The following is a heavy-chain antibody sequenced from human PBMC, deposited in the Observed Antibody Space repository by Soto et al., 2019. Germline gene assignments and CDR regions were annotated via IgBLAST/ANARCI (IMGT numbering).Heavy chain of an antibody. Sequence: SETLSLTCAVSGDSISSSDWWSWVRQPPGKGLEWIGEIYHSGSTNYNPSFKSRVTISVDKSKNQFSLKLSSVTAADTAVYYCTRELVVPTVMPVRTGNNWFDPWGQGTLVTVSS. CDR2: IYHSGST. CDR1: GDSISSSDW. V-gene: IGHV4-4*02. J-gene: IGHJ5*02. CDR3: TRELVVPTVMPVRTGNNWFDP. D-gene: IGHD2-2*01.